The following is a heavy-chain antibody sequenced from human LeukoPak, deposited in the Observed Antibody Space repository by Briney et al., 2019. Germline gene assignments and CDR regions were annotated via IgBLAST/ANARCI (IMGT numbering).Heavy chain of an antibody. CDR1: GFTFSSYA. Sequence: GGSLRLSCAASGFTFSSYATSWVRQAPGKGLEWVSAISGSGGSTYYADSVKGRFTISRDNSKNTLYLQMNGLRAEDTAVYYCAKDKQYYDFWSGYRHFDYWGQGTLVTVSS. CDR2: ISGSGGST. V-gene: IGHV3-23*01. CDR3: AKDKQYYDFWSGYRHFDY. D-gene: IGHD3-3*01. J-gene: IGHJ4*02.